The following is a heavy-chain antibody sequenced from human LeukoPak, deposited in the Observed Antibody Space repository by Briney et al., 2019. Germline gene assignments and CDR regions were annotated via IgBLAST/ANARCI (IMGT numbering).Heavy chain of an antibody. CDR2: INPNSGAT. V-gene: IGHV1-2*02. Sequence: ASVKVSCKASGYTFTGYYMHWVRQAPGQGLEWMGWINPNSGATNYAQKFQGRVTMTRDTSISTTYMELSSLISDDTAMYYCAREGTSIGYGYGMGVWGQGTTVTVSS. CDR3: AREGTSIGYGYGMGV. J-gene: IGHJ6*02. D-gene: IGHD1-1*01. CDR1: GYTFTGYY.